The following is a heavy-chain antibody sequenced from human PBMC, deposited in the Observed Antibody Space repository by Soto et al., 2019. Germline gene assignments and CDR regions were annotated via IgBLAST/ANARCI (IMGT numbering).Heavy chain of an antibody. CDR1: GYSFTSYW. J-gene: IGHJ6*02. CDR3: ARLDSSGYYYYYGMDV. CDR2: IYPGDSDT. V-gene: IGHV5-51*01. Sequence: GESLKISCKGSGYSFTSYWIGWVRQMPGKGLEWMGTIYPGDSDTRYSPSFQGQVTISADKSISTAYLQWSSLKASDTAMYYCARLDSSGYYYYYGMDVWGQGTTVTVS. D-gene: IGHD3-22*01.